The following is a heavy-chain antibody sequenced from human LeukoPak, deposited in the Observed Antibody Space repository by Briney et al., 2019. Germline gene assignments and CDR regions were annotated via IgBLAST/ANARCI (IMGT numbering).Heavy chain of an antibody. D-gene: IGHD5-18*01. CDR3: ATYRQVQVPFEC. J-gene: IGHJ4*02. CDR1: GFTFDDYA. Sequence: PGGSLRLSCAASGFTFDDYAMHWVRQAPGKGLEWVSGISWNSGSIGYADSVKGRFTISRDNSKSTLSLQMNSLRAEDTAIYYCATYRQVQVPFECWGQGTLVTVSS. V-gene: IGHV3-9*01. CDR2: ISWNSGSI.